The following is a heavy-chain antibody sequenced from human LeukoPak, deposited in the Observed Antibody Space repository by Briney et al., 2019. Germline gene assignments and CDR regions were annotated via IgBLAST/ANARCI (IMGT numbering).Heavy chain of an antibody. Sequence: GGSLRLSCAASGFTFSSYDMHWVRQATGKGLEWLSAIGTAGDTYYPGSVKGRFTISRENAKNSLYLQMNSLRAGDTAVYYCARGRYYYDSSDAFDIWGQGTMVTVSS. V-gene: IGHV3-13*04. CDR2: IGTAGDT. D-gene: IGHD3-22*01. J-gene: IGHJ3*02. CDR1: GFTFSSYD. CDR3: ARGRYYYDSSDAFDI.